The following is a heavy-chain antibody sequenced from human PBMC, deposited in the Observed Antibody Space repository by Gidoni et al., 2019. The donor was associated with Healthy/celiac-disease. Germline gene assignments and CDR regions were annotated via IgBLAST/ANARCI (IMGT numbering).Heavy chain of an antibody. J-gene: IGHJ4*02. CDR3: ARVYSSSWCFDY. CDR1: GGSISSYY. D-gene: IGHD6-13*01. Sequence: QVQLQESGPGLVKPSETLSLTCTVPGGSISSYYWSWIRQPPGKGLEWIGYIYYSGSTNYNPSLKSRVTISVDTSKNQFSLKLSSVTAADTAVYYCARVYSSSWCFDYWGQGTLVTVSS. CDR2: IYYSGST. V-gene: IGHV4-59*01.